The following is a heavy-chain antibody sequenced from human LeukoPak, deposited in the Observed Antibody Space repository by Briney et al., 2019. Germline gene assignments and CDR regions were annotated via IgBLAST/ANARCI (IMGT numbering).Heavy chain of an antibody. CDR1: GFTFSSYS. J-gene: IGHJ4*02. CDR2: ISSSSSYI. CDR3: ASGPNYSLRFLDLYYFDY. Sequence: PGGSLRLSCAASGFTFSSYSMNWVRQAPGKGLEWVSSISSSSSYIYYADSVKGRFTISRDNAKNSLYLQMNSLRAEDTAVHYCASGPNYSLRFLDLYYFDYWGQGTLVTVSS. V-gene: IGHV3-21*01. D-gene: IGHD3-3*01.